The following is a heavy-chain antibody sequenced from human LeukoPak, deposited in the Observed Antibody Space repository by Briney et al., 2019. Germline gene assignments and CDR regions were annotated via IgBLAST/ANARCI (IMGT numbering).Heavy chain of an antibody. CDR1: GYTFTSYD. CDR2: MNPNSGNT. V-gene: IGHV1-8*01. J-gene: IGHJ6*02. D-gene: IGHD3-3*01. CDR3: ARGQEHEHYDFWSGYYKDGKYYYYGMDV. Sequence: ASVKVSCKASGYTFTSYDINWVRQATGQGLEWMGWMNPNSGNTGYAQKFQGRVTMTRNTYISTAYMELSSLRSEDTAVYYCARGQEHEHYDFWSGYYKDGKYYYYGMDVWGQGTTVTVSS.